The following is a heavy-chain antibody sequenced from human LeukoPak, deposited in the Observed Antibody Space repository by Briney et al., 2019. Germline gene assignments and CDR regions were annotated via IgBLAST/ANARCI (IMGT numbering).Heavy chain of an antibody. CDR1: AFTFSNAC. D-gene: IGHD2-21*02. CDR2: IKSKTEGGTT. V-gene: IGHV3-15*01. J-gene: IGHJ1*01. CDR3: TTAMVVTAILYFQH. Sequence: GGSLRLSCAASAFTFSNACMSWVRQAPGKGLEWVGRIKSKTEGGTTDYAAPVKGRFTISRDDSKNTLYLQMNSLKTEDTAVYYCTTAMVVTAILYFQHWGRGTLVTVSS.